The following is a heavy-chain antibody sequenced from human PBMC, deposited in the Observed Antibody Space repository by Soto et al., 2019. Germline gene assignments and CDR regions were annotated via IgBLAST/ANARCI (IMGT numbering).Heavy chain of an antibody. V-gene: IGHV1-69*01. Sequence: QVQLVQSGAEVKKPGSSVKVSCKASGGTFSSYAISWVRQAPGQGLEWMGGIIPIFGTANYAQKFQGRVTITADESTSTAYMELSSLRSEDTAVYYCAATHCSSTSCYIGYGMDVWGQGTTVTVSS. CDR1: GGTFSSYA. CDR3: AATHCSSTSCYIGYGMDV. D-gene: IGHD2-2*02. CDR2: IIPIFGTA. J-gene: IGHJ6*02.